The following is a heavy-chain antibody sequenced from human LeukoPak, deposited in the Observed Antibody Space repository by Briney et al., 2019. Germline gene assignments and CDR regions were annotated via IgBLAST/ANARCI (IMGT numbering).Heavy chain of an antibody. Sequence: KPGGSLRLSCAASKFTFSTFSMSWVRQAPGKGLEWIGSIYESGSIYYNPSLNSRVTISVDTSKNQFSLKLSSVTAADTAVYYCARHGWQWLVQQGILSPQYYFDYWGQGTLVTVSS. CDR1: KFTFSTFSM. V-gene: IGHV4-38-2*01. CDR2: IYESGSI. D-gene: IGHD6-19*01. CDR3: ARHGWQWLVQQGILSPQYYFDY. J-gene: IGHJ4*02.